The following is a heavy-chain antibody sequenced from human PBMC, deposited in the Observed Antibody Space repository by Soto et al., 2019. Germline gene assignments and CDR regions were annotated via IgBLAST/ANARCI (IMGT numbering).Heavy chain of an antibody. D-gene: IGHD4-17*01. CDR2: ISSKGGST. CDR3: ARDPTTVTPGGVLDY. CDR1: GFTFSSYA. J-gene: IGHJ4*02. Sequence: GGSLRLSCAASGFTFSSYAMHWVRQAPGKGLEYVSAISSKGGSTYYANSVKGRFTISRDNSKNTLYLKMGSLRAEDMAVYYCARDPTTVTPGGVLDYWGQGTLVTVSS. V-gene: IGHV3-64*01.